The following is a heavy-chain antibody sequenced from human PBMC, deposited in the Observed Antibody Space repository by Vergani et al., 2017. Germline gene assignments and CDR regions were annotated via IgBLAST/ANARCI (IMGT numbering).Heavy chain of an antibody. J-gene: IGHJ4*02. D-gene: IGHD5-18*01. CDR2: IYYSGST. V-gene: IGHV4-30-4*08. CDR3: ARESIQLWSSFDY. Sequence: QVQLQESGPGLVKPSQTLSLICTVSGGSISSGDYYWSWIRQPPGKGLEWIGYIYYSGSTYYNPSLKSRVTISVDTSKNQFSLKLSSVTAADTAVYYCARESIQLWSSFDYWGQGTLVTVSS. CDR1: GGSISSGDYY.